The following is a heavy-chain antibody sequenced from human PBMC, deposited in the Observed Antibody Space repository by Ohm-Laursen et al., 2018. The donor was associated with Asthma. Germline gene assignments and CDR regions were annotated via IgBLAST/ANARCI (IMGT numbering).Heavy chain of an antibody. J-gene: IGHJ3*02. CDR2: IYNGGST. D-gene: IGHD1-26*01. CDR1: GITVSVNY. Sequence: SLRLSCTASGITVSVNYMSWVRQAPGKGLEWVPVIYNGGSTYHADSVRVRFTISRDNSKNTLYLQMNSLRGEDTAVYYCVRAHSGSYSYAFDIWGQGTVVTVSS. CDR3: VRAHSGSYSYAFDI. V-gene: IGHV3-53*05.